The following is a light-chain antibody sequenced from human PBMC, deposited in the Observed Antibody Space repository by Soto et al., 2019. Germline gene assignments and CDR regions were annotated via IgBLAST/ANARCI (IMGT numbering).Light chain of an antibody. Sequence: DIQMTQSPSTLSATAGDRVTITCRASQSISAWLAWYQQKPGKAPKVLIYKASTLQSGVPSRFSGSGSGSEFTLTISSLQPDDFATYYCQHYNNYSPTFGQGTKVDIK. CDR3: QHYNNYSPT. CDR1: QSISAW. V-gene: IGKV1-5*03. CDR2: KAS. J-gene: IGKJ1*01.